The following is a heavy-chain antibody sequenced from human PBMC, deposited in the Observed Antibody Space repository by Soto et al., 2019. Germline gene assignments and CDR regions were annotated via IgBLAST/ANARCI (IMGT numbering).Heavy chain of an antibody. D-gene: IGHD3-10*01. Sequence: QLQLQESGPGLVKPSETLSLTCTVSGGSISSSYYWGWIRQPPGKGLEWIGSIYYSGSTYYNPSLXSXVXIXXDTSKNQFSLKLSSVTAADTAVYYCATLWFGESPYWGQGTLVTVSS. J-gene: IGHJ4*02. CDR3: ATLWFGESPY. V-gene: IGHV4-39*01. CDR1: GGSISSSYY. CDR2: IYYSGST.